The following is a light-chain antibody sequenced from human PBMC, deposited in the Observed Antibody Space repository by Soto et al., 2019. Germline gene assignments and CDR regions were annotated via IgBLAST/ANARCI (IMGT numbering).Light chain of an antibody. CDR1: QNISRS. V-gene: IGKV3-11*01. CDR3: QLGIT. J-gene: IGKJ5*01. CDR2: DAS. Sequence: EIVMTQSPVTLSVSQGERATLSCRASQNISRSLAWYQQKPGQAPRLLIYDASNRATGIPARFSGSGSGTDFPLTISSLEPEDFAVYYCQLGITFGQGTRLEI.